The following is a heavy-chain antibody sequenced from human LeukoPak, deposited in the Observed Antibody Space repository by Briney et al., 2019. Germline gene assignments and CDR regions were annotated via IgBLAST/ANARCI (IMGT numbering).Heavy chain of an antibody. V-gene: IGHV3-7*01. CDR1: GFTFSSYW. CDR2: IKQDGSEK. J-gene: IGHJ6*04. D-gene: IGHD3-10*02. Sequence: GGSLRLSCAASGFTFSSYWMSWVRQVPGKGLEWVANIKQDGSEKYYVDSVKGRFTISRDNAKNSLYLQMNSLRAEDTAVYYCAELGITMIGGVWGKGTTVTISS. CDR3: AELGITMIGGV.